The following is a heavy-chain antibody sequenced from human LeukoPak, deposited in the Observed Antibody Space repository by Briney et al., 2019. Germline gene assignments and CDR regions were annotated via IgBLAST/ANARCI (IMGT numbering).Heavy chain of an antibody. CDR3: ARASTTVPNLLDH. Sequence: GGALRLSCTASGFTFSTYWMHWVRQAPGKGLVWVARIKGDGSSTIYADSVKGRFTISRDNSKNTLYLQTSSLRAEDTAVYYCARASTTVPNLLDHWGRGTLVTVSS. J-gene: IGHJ4*02. CDR2: IKGDGSST. CDR1: GFTFSTYW. V-gene: IGHV3-74*01. D-gene: IGHD4-17*01.